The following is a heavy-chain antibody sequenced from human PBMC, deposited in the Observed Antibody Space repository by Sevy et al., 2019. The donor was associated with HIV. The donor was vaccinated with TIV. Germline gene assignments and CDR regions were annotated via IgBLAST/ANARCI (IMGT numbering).Heavy chain of an antibody. CDR3: ARDRRFCGNECYLYYYYGMDV. D-gene: IGHD3-16*02. V-gene: IGHV3-53*01. J-gene: IGHJ6*02. CDR2: IHADGSS. Sequence: GGSLRLSCAASGFNVNDNYMTWVRQAPGKGLEWVSIIHADGSSYYADSVKGRFTMSRDDSKNIANLQMNSLRADDTAVYYCARDRRFCGNECYLYYYYGMDVWGQGTAVTVSS. CDR1: GFNVNDNY.